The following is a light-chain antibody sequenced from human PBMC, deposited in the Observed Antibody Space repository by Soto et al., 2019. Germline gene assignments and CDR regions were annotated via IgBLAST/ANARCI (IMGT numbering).Light chain of an antibody. V-gene: IGKV1-9*01. Sequence: IQLTHSPSSLSASVGDSVAITCRASQGISRYLAWYQQKPWRAPQLLISAASTLQSGVPSRFSGSGYGKHLTLVISSLQPEDFATYFFEQLNTYQVTFG. CDR3: EQLNTYQVT. J-gene: IGKJ3*01. CDR1: QGISRY. CDR2: AAS.